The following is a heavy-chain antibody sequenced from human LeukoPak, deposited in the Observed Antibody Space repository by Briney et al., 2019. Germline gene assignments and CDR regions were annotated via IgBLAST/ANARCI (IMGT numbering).Heavy chain of an antibody. CDR2: IIPIFGTA. Sequence: GASVKVSCKASGGTFSSYAISWVRQAPGQGLEWMGGIIPIFGTANYAQKFQGRVTITTDESTSTAYMELSSLRSEDTAVYYCARVGCSSTSCYGGESYYYYYMDVWGKGTTVTVSS. J-gene: IGHJ6*03. CDR1: GGTFSSYA. D-gene: IGHD2-2*01. V-gene: IGHV1-69*05. CDR3: ARVGCSSTSCYGGESYYYYYMDV.